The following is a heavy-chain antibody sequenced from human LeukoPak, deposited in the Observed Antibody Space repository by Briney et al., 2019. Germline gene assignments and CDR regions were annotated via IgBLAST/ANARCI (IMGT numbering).Heavy chain of an antibody. CDR1: GFPFSDYW. D-gene: IGHD3-22*01. J-gene: IGHJ6*02. CDR2: IKQDGSEK. Sequence: GGSLRLSCAASGFPFSDYWMNWVRQAPGKGLEWVANIKQDGSEKFYVDSVKGRFTISRDNAKNSLFLQMNSLRAEDTAVYYCARDQGYDSSGYYYPYYYGMDVWGQGTTVTVSS. CDR3: ARDQGYDSSGYYYPYYYGMDV. V-gene: IGHV3-7*01.